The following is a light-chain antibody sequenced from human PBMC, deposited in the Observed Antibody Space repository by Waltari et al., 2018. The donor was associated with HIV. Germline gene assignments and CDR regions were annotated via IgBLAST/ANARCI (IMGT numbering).Light chain of an antibody. Sequence: PRLLIYEVSHRPSGISSRFSGSKSGNTASLTISGLQADDEGHYFCSSYSSSSLPVIFGSGTKVTVL. V-gene: IGLV2-14*01. CDR3: SSYSSSSLPVI. J-gene: IGLJ1*01. CDR2: EVS.